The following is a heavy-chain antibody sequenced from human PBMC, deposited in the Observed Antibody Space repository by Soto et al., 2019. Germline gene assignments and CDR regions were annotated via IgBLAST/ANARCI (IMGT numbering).Heavy chain of an antibody. CDR3: ARVGDGGGSHYYDY. CDR1: GFTFSSYA. Sequence: QVQLVESGGGVVQPGRSLRLSCAASGFTFSSYAMHWVRQAPGKGLEWVAVISYDGSNKYYADSVKGRFTISRDNSKNTLYLQMNSLRAEDKAVYYCARVGDGGGSHYYDYWGQGTLVTVSS. V-gene: IGHV3-30-3*01. CDR2: ISYDGSNK. D-gene: IGHD1-26*01. J-gene: IGHJ4*02.